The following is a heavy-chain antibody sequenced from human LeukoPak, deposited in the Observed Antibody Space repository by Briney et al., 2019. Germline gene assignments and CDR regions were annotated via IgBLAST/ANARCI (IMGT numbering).Heavy chain of an antibody. V-gene: IGHV1-69*06. CDR2: IIPIFGTA. Sequence: SVKVSCKASGGTFSSYAISWVRQAPGQGLEWMGGIIPIFGTANYAQKFQGRVTITADKSTSTAYMELSSLRSEDTAVYYCARAPRLLTASYYYMDVWGKGTTVTVSS. D-gene: IGHD2-21*02. CDR3: ARAPRLLTASYYYMDV. CDR1: GGTFSSYA. J-gene: IGHJ6*03.